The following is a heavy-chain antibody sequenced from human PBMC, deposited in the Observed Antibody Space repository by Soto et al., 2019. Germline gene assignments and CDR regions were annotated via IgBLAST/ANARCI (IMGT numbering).Heavy chain of an antibody. V-gene: IGHV3-72*01. CDR1: GFTFSDHY. CDR3: VRVPISRDLVTTLDY. Sequence: EVQLVESGSGMVQPGGSMRLSCVGSGFTFSDHYMDWVRQAPGKGLEWVGRIRNKANSYTTVYAASVKGRFTISRDDSKNSMYLQMNSLKIEDTAVYYCVRVPISRDLVTTLDYWGPGTLVSVSS. CDR2: IRNKANSYTT. J-gene: IGHJ4*02. D-gene: IGHD4-17*01.